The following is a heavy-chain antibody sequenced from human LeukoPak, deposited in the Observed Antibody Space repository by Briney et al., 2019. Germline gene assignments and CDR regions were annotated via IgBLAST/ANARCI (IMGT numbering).Heavy chain of an antibody. Sequence: SETLSLTCTVSGGSIYSISYYWGWIRQPPGKGLEWIGSIYYSGGTYYNPSLKSRVTISVDTSKNQFSLKLSSVTAADTTVYYCVRDYGDYVPSFDYWGQGTLVTVSS. CDR3: VRDYGDYVPSFDY. J-gene: IGHJ4*02. CDR2: IYYSGGT. D-gene: IGHD4-17*01. V-gene: IGHV4-39*01. CDR1: GGSIYSISYY.